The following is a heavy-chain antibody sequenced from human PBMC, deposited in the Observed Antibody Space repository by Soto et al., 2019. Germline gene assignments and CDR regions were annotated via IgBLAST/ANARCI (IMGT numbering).Heavy chain of an antibody. CDR1: GGSISTYY. CDR2: FYNGGTT. V-gene: IGHV4-59*01. Sequence: QVQLQESGPGLVKPSETLSLTCTVSGGSISTYYWIWIRQPPGKGLEWIGVFYNGGTTNYSPSLKSRVTISVDTSKTPFSLKLNSVTAADTAVYYCARDGSERPATYWGQGILVTVSS. CDR3: ARDGSERPATY. D-gene: IGHD3-10*01. J-gene: IGHJ4*02.